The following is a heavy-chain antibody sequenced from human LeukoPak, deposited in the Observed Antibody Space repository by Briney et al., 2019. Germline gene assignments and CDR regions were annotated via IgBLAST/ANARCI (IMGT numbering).Heavy chain of an antibody. V-gene: IGHV3-30*18. CDR3: ANLPWELSVSDY. D-gene: IGHD1-26*01. CDR1: GFTFRNYG. J-gene: IGHJ4*02. CDR2: ISYDGSNK. Sequence: SGGSLRLSCAASGFTFRNYGMHWVRQAPGKGLEWVAIISYDGSNKYYTDSVKGRFTISKDNSKNTLYLQMNSLRAEDTAVYYCANLPWELSVSDYWGQGTLVTVSS.